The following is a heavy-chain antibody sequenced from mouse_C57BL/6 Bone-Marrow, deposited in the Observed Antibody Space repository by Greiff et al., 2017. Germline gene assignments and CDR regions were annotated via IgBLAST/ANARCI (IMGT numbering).Heavy chain of an antibody. D-gene: IGHD2-12*01. V-gene: IGHV1-82*01. CDR1: GYAFSSSW. CDR3: ARLRRRAMDY. CDR2: IYPGDGDT. J-gene: IGHJ4*01. Sequence: VQLQQSGPELVKPGASVKISCKASGYAFSSSWMNWVKQRPGKGLEWIGRIYPGDGDTNYNGKFKGKATLTADNSSSTAYMQLSSLTAEDSAVYFCARLRRRAMDYWGQGTSVTVSS.